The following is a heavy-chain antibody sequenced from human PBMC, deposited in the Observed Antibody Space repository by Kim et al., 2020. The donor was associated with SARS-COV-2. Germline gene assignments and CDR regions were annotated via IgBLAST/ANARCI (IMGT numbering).Heavy chain of an antibody. V-gene: IGHV5-51*01. Sequence: RYTPSFPGQVTISADKSISTAYLQWSSLKASDTAMYYCARGSSLHFYFDYWGQGTLVTVSS. CDR3: ARGSSLHFYFDY. J-gene: IGHJ4*02. D-gene: IGHD6-6*01.